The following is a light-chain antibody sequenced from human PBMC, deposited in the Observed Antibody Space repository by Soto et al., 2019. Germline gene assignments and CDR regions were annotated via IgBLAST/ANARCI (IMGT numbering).Light chain of an antibody. Sequence: DLPMTQSPSTLSASVGDRVTITCRASQTISTRLAWYQQKPGKAPKLLMYDASTLESGVSSRFSGSGSGTEFTLTISSLQPDDFATYSCQQYYALWTFGPGTKVEIK. J-gene: IGKJ1*01. CDR3: QQYYALWT. CDR1: QTISTR. V-gene: IGKV1-5*01. CDR2: DAS.